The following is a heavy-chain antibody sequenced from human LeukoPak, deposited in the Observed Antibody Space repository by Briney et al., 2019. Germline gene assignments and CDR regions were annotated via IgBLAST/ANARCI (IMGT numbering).Heavy chain of an antibody. D-gene: IGHD6-19*01. J-gene: IGHJ4*02. Sequence: GGSLRLSSAASGFTFSSYSMNWVRQAPGKGLEWVSSISSSSSYIYYADSVKGRFTISRDNAKNSLYLQMNSLRAEDTAVYYCAREYTAVAGTYFDYWGQGTLVTVSS. CDR3: AREYTAVAGTYFDY. CDR1: GFTFSSYS. CDR2: ISSSSSYI. V-gene: IGHV3-21*01.